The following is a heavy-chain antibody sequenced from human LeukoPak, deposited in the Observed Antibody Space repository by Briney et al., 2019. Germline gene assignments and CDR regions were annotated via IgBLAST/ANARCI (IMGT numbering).Heavy chain of an antibody. CDR2: IIPIFGTA. CDR1: GYTFTGYY. D-gene: IGHD5-24*01. V-gene: IGHV1-69*13. Sequence: ASVKVSCKASGYTFTGYYMHWVRQAPGQGLEWMGGIIPIFGTANYAQKFQGRVTITADESTSTAYMELSSLRSEDTAVYYCARVEDGYNYPWFDPWGQGTLVTVSS. J-gene: IGHJ5*02. CDR3: ARVEDGYNYPWFDP.